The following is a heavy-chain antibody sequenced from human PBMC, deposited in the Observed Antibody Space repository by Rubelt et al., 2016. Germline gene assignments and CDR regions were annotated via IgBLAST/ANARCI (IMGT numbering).Heavy chain of an antibody. CDR1: GFTFSSYA. V-gene: IGHV3-23*01. D-gene: IGHD3-10*01. J-gene: IGHJ6*02. Sequence: EVQLLESGGGLVQPGGSLRLSCAASGFTFSSYAMSWVRQAPGKGLEWVSAISGSGGSTYYADPVKGRFTISRDNSKNTLYLQMNSLRAEDTAVYYCARGITMVRGVRNYYYYGMDVWGQGTTVTVSS. CDR3: ARGITMVRGVRNYYYYGMDV. CDR2: ISGSGGST.